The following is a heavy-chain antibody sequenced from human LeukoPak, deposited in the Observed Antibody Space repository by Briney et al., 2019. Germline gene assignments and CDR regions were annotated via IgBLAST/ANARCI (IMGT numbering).Heavy chain of an antibody. V-gene: IGHV4-34*01. J-gene: IGHJ4*02. Sequence: SETLSLTCAVYGGSFSGCYWSWIRQPPGKGLEWIGEINHSGSTNYNPSLKSRVTISVDTSKNQFSLKLSSVTAADTAVYYCARSGYSYANDYWGQGTLVTVSS. CDR2: INHSGST. D-gene: IGHD5-18*01. CDR3: ARSGYSYANDY. CDR1: GGSFSGCY.